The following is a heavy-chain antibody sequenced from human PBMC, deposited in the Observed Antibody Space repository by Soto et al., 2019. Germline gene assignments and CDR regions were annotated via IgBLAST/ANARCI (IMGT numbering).Heavy chain of an antibody. J-gene: IGHJ4*02. CDR1: GFTFSGYG. D-gene: IGHD4-17*01. V-gene: IGHV3-33*01. Sequence: QVQLVESGGGVVQPGRSLRLSCAASGFTFSGYGIHWVRQAPGKGLEWVAVVWYDGNNKFYADSVKGRFTISRDNSKNTLYLQTNSLRGEDTAVYYCARGTVHFDYWGQGTLVTVSS. CDR3: ARGTVHFDY. CDR2: VWYDGNNK.